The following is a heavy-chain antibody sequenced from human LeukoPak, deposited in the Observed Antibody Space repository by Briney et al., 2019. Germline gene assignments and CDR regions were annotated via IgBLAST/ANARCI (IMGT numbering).Heavy chain of an antibody. V-gene: IGHV1-46*01. CDR1: GYTFTGYY. CDR3: AREGSSAGHFNY. J-gene: IGHJ4*02. Sequence: ASVKVSCKASGYTFTGYYMHWVRQAPGQGLEWMGIINPSGGSTSYAQKFQGRVTMTRDMSTSTVYMELSSLRSEDTAVYYCAREGSSAGHFNYWGQGTLVTVSS. CDR2: INPSGGST. D-gene: IGHD6-6*01.